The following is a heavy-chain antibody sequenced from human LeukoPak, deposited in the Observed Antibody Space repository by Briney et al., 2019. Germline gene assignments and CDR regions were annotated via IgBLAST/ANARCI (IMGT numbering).Heavy chain of an antibody. Sequence: ASVKVSCKASGYTFTSYYMHWVRQAPGQGLEWMGIINPSGGSTSYAQKFQGRVTMTRDMSTSTVYMELSSLRSEDTAVYYCAREGWLQSSSGGFDYWGQGTLVTVSS. CDR2: INPSGGST. CDR3: AREGWLQSSSGGFDY. J-gene: IGHJ4*02. CDR1: GYTFTSYY. V-gene: IGHV1-46*01. D-gene: IGHD5-24*01.